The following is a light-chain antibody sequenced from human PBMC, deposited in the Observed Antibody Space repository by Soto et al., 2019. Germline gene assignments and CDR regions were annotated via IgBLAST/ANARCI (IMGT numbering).Light chain of an antibody. CDR2: KAS. V-gene: IGKV1-5*03. Sequence: DIQMTQSPSTLSASVGDRVTITCRASQTISAWLAWYQQKPGKAPKLLIYKASNLESGVPSRFSGSGSGTEFTLTISSLQPADFATYYCQQYDSYSYTFGQGTKLEIK. CDR3: QQYDSYSYT. J-gene: IGKJ2*01. CDR1: QTISAW.